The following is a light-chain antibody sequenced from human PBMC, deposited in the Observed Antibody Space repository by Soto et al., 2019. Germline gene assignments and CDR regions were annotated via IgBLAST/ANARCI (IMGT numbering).Light chain of an antibody. CDR3: SSYTSSSLGYV. CDR2: DVS. V-gene: IGLV2-14*01. Sequence: QSALTQPASVSGSPGQSITISYTGTSSDVGGYNYVSWYQQHPGKAPKLMIYDVSNRPSGVSNRFSGSKSGNTASLTISGLQAEDEADYYCSSYTSSSLGYVFGTGTKLTVL. CDR1: SSDVGGYNY. J-gene: IGLJ1*01.